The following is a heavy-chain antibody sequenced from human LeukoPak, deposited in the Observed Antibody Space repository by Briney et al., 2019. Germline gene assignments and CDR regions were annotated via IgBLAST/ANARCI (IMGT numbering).Heavy chain of an antibody. CDR3: TTDSSMELLYY. J-gene: IGHJ4*02. CDR2: IKSKTDGGTT. D-gene: IGHD1-26*01. V-gene: IGHV3-15*01. Sequence: GGSLRLSCAASGFTFSNAWMSWVRQAPGKGLEWVGRIKSKTDGGTTDYAAPVKGRFTISRDDSKNTLYLQMDSLKTEDTAVYYCTTDSSMELLYYWGQGTLVTVSS. CDR1: GFTFSNAW.